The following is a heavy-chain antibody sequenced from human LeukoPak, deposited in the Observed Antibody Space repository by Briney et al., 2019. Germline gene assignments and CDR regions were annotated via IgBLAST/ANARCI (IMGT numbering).Heavy chain of an antibody. V-gene: IGHV1-18*01. Sequence: GASVKVSCKASGYTFTSYGISWVRQAPGQGLEWMGWISAYNGNTNYAQKLQGRVTMTTDTSTSTAYMELRSLRSEDTAVYYCARGLKQCSGGSCYARVGWRYNWFDPWGQGTLVTVSS. CDR3: ARGLKQCSGGSCYARVGWRYNWFDP. CDR2: ISAYNGNT. D-gene: IGHD2-15*01. CDR1: GYTFTSYG. J-gene: IGHJ5*02.